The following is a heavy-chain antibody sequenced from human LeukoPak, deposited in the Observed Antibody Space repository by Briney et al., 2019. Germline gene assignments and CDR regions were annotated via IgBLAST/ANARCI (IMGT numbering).Heavy chain of an antibody. D-gene: IGHD6-13*01. CDR2: INSDGSST. V-gene: IGHV3-74*01. Sequence: PGGSLRLSCAASGFTFSSYWMHWVRQAPGKGLVWVSRINSDGSSTSYADSVKGRFTISRDNAKNTLYLQMNSLRAEDTAVYYCAKASVSSSWFDAFDIWGQGTMVTVSS. CDR1: GFTFSSYW. J-gene: IGHJ3*02. CDR3: AKASVSSSWFDAFDI.